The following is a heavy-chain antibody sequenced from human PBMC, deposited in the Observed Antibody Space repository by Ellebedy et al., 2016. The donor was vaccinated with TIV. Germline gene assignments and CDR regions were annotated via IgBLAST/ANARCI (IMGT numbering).Heavy chain of an antibody. J-gene: IGHJ4*02. CDR3: AKGRSAAVDY. D-gene: IGHD6-13*01. V-gene: IGHV3-30*02. Sequence: GESLKISCAASGFTFDDYAVHWVRQAPGKGLEWVAYIRDDGSNKYYEDSVRGRFTISRDNSKNNLQLHMSSLRPEDTAVYYCAKGRSAAVDYWGQGTLVTVSS. CDR2: IRDDGSNK. CDR1: GFTFDDYA.